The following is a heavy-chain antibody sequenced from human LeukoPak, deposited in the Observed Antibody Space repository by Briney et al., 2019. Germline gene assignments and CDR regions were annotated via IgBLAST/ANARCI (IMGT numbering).Heavy chain of an antibody. J-gene: IGHJ6*03. CDR3: ARDQWVLRLGELSFVGDHYYYYMDV. D-gene: IGHD3-16*02. Sequence: SETLSLTCTVSGGSITTGSYYWSWIRQPAGKGLEWIGRIHTSGRTSYNPSLKSRVTISVHTSKNQFSLKLNSVTAADTAVYYCARDQWVLRLGELSFVGDHYYYYMDVWGKGTTVTVSS. CDR2: IHTSGRT. CDR1: GGSITTGSYY. V-gene: IGHV4-61*02.